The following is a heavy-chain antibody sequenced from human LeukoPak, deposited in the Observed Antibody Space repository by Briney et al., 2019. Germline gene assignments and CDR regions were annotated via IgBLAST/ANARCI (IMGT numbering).Heavy chain of an antibody. CDR1: GSTFISYD. Sequence: PVASVKVSCKASGSTFISYDINWVRQATGQGLEWMAYMNPNSGNTGYAQTFQGRVTITRNTSIDTAYMELSSLRSDDTALYYCAREGFDVWGQGTVVTVSS. J-gene: IGHJ3*01. CDR2: MNPNSGNT. CDR3: AREGFDV. V-gene: IGHV1-8*03.